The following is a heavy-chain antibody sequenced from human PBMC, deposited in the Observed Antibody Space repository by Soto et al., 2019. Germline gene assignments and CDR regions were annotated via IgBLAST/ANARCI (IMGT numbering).Heavy chain of an antibody. Sequence: AGGALGIFRCGPWFAFRSYGLLRVPPSPGKGGGGVGLISYDGSNTYYADSVKGRFTISRDNFKNTLSLQMNSLRAEDTAIYYCAKSGQLKGYCSRTNCYPLGHLNYWGQGTLVTVSS. CDR2: ISYDGSNT. CDR1: WFAFRSYG. J-gene: IGHJ4*02. D-gene: IGHD2-2*01. V-gene: IGHV3-30*18. CDR3: AKSGQLKGYCSRTNCYPLGHLNY.